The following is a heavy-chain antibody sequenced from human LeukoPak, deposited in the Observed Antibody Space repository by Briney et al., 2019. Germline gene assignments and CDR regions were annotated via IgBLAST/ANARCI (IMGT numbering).Heavy chain of an antibody. J-gene: IGHJ6*03. Sequence: YXSGSTYYNPSLKSRVTISVDRSKNQFSLKLSSVTAADTAVYYCAREPRDDFWSGYYGGYYMDVWGKGTTVTVSS. V-gene: IGHV4-30-2*01. CDR2: YXSGST. CDR3: AREPRDDFWSGYYGGYYMDV. D-gene: IGHD3-3*01.